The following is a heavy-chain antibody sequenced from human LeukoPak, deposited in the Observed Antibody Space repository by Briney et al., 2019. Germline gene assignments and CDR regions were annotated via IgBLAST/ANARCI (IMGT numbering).Heavy chain of an antibody. Sequence: PGGSLRPSCAASGFTFSSYAMSWVRQAPGKGLEWVSAISGSGGSTYYADSVKGRFTISRDNSKNTLYLQMNSLRAEDTAVYYCAKDLVRSWLIDFDYWGQGTLVTVSS. CDR2: ISGSGGST. V-gene: IGHV3-23*01. CDR3: AKDLVRSWLIDFDY. D-gene: IGHD6-13*01. CDR1: GFTFSSYA. J-gene: IGHJ4*02.